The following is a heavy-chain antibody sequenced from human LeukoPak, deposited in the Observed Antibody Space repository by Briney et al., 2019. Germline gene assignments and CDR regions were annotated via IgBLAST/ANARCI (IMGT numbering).Heavy chain of an antibody. Sequence: SETLSLTCTVSGGSISSSSYYWGWIRQSPGKGLEWIGSIYYSGSTYYNPSLKSRVTISVDTSKNQFSLKLSSVTAADTAVYYCARVGGMVRGVIYWGQGTLVTVSS. J-gene: IGHJ4*02. CDR1: GGSISSSSYY. CDR2: IYYSGST. CDR3: ARVGGMVRGVIY. D-gene: IGHD3-10*01. V-gene: IGHV4-39*07.